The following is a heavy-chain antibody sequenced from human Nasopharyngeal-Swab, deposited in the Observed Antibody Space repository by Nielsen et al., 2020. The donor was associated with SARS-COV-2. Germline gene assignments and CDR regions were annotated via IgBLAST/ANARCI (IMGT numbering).Heavy chain of an antibody. CDR2: IYYSGST. CDR1: GGSISSGGYY. J-gene: IGHJ4*02. CDR3: ARVASSIRWYFDY. D-gene: IGHD6-13*01. Sequence: SETLSLTCTVSGGSISSGGYYWSWIRQHPGKGLEWIGYIYYSGSTYYNPSLKGRVAISVDTSKNQFSLKVSSVTAADTAVYYCARVASSIRWYFDYWGQGTLVTVSS. V-gene: IGHV4-31*03.